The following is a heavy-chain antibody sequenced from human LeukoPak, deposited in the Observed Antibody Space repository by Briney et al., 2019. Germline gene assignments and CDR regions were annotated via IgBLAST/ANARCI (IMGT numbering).Heavy chain of an antibody. CDR2: RPNIEGT. CDR3: ARVKGSNWLDP. D-gene: IGHD6-6*01. J-gene: IGHJ5*02. V-gene: IGHV4-59*01. Sequence: SATLSLTCTVSGVSISIFYWTWIRQPPGKGLEWNGYRPNIEGTYYNPSLKSRVTISLDTSKNQFSLRLNSVTAADTAVYYCARVKGSNWLDPWGQGTLVTVSS. CDR1: GVSISIFY.